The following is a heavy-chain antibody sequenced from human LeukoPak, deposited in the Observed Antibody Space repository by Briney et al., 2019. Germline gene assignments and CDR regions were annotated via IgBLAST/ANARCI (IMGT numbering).Heavy chain of an antibody. V-gene: IGHV3-53*01. Sequence: PGGSLRLSCAASGFTVSTNYMNWVRQALRKGLEWVSILYSGSDTYYADSVKGRFTISRDSSKNILSLQMNNLRAEDTAVYYCARVGDHFHWYLDLWGRGTLVTVSS. D-gene: IGHD3-10*01. CDR1: GFTVSTNY. J-gene: IGHJ2*01. CDR2: LYSGSDT. CDR3: ARVGDHFHWYLDL.